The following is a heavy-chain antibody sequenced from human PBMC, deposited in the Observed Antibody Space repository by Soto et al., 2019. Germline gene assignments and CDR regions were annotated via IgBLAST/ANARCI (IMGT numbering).Heavy chain of an antibody. Sequence: EVQLVESGGGLIQPGGSLRLSCAASGFTVSSNYMSWVRQAPGKGLEWVSVIYSGGSTYYADSVKGRFTISRDNSKNTLYLQMNSLSAEDTAVYYCARDPGIAAAGTFYYYYGMDVWGQVTTVTVSS. V-gene: IGHV3-53*01. D-gene: IGHD6-13*01. J-gene: IGHJ6*02. CDR1: GFTVSSNY. CDR3: ARDPGIAAAGTFYYYYGMDV. CDR2: IYSGGST.